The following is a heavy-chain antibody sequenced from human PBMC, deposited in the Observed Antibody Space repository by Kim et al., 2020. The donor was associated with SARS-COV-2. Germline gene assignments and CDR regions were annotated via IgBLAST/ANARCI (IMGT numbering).Heavy chain of an antibody. J-gene: IGHJ4*02. CDR3: AKDASIAARPVLYYFDY. V-gene: IGHV3-30*18. CDR2: ISYDGSNK. CDR1: GFTFSSYG. D-gene: IGHD6-6*01. Sequence: GGSLRLSCAASGFTFSSYGMHWVRQAPGKGLEWVAVISYDGSNKYYADSVKGRFIISRDNSKNTLYLQMNSLRAEDTAVYYCAKDASIAARPVLYYFDYWGQGTLVTVSS.